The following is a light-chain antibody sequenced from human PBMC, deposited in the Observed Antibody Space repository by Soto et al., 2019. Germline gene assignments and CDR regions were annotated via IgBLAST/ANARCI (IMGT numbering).Light chain of an antibody. CDR2: DVS. J-gene: IGKJ1*01. CDR1: QTVSRW. Sequence: DIQMTQSPSTLSASVGDRVTITCRASQTVSRWLAWYQQRPGKAPKLLIYDVSSLESGVPSRFSGSGSGTEFTLTITSLQPDDSATYYCQQYNTLWTFGQGTKVEIK. V-gene: IGKV1-5*01. CDR3: QQYNTLWT.